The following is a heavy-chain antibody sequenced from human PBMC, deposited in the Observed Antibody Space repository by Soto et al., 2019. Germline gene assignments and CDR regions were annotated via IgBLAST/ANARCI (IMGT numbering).Heavy chain of an antibody. CDR3: TRTYHYETSGYYSLDPPGY. D-gene: IGHD3-22*01. Sequence: TGGSLRLSCSASGFTFGDYAVNWFRQGPGKGLEWVGFIRSEAYGGTTEFAASVKGRFTISRDDSQSIAYLQMNSLKTDDAAVYYCTRTYHYETSGYYSLDPPGYWGQGTLVTV. CDR2: IRSEAYGGTT. CDR1: GFTFGDYA. J-gene: IGHJ4*02. V-gene: IGHV3-49*03.